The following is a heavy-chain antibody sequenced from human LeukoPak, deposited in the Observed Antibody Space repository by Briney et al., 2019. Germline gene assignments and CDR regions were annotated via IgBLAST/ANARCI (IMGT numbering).Heavy chain of an antibody. V-gene: IGHV1-18*01. CDR1: GYTFTTYG. CDR3: ARTVTTSSYYFDY. J-gene: IGHJ4*02. D-gene: IGHD4-17*01. CDR2: ISGYDGNT. Sequence: ALVKVSCKASGYTFTTYGVSWVRQAPGQGLEWMGWISGYDGNTNYAQKLRGRVTMTTDTSTSTAYMDLRSLRSDDTALYYCARTVTTSSYYFDYWGQGTLVTVSS.